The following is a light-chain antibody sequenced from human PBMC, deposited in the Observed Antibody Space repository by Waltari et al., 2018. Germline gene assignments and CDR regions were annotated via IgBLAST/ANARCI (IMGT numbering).Light chain of an antibody. V-gene: IGLV1-44*01. J-gene: IGLJ2*01. Sequence: QSVLTQPPSASGTPGQRVTISCSGSSSNIGSNTVHWYQQLPGTAPKLLIYSNNQRPSGVPDRCSGSTAGTSGSLAISGLQSEDEADYYCAAWDDSLNGVVFGGGTKLTVL. CDR2: SNN. CDR1: SSNIGSNT. CDR3: AAWDDSLNGVV.